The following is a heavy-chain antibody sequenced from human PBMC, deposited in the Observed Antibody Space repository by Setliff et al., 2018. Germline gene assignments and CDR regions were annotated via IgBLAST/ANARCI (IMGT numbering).Heavy chain of an antibody. D-gene: IGHD3-3*01. CDR1: GFTFSSYG. CDR3: ARDLSGRSDY. V-gene: IGHV3-30*02. Sequence: LRLSCAASGFTFSSYGMHWVRQAPGKGLEWVAFILYDGSNKYYADSVKGRFTISRDDSKKTLYLQMGSLRAEDTAVYYCARDLSGRSDYWGQGTLVTVSS. J-gene: IGHJ4*02. CDR2: ILYDGSNK.